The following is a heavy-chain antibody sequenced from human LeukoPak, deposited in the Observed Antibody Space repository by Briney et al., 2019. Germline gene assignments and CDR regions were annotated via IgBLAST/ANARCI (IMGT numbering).Heavy chain of an antibody. J-gene: IGHJ5*02. D-gene: IGHD6-19*01. CDR1: GGSISSYY. V-gene: IGHV4-59*01. Sequence: PSETLSLTCTVSGGSISSYYWSWIRQPPGKGLEWIGYIYYSGSTNYNPSLKSRVTISVDTSKNQFSLNLSSVTTADTAVYYCARTTGYSSGWYLFDPWGQGTLVIVSS. CDR2: IYYSGST. CDR3: ARTTGYSSGWYLFDP.